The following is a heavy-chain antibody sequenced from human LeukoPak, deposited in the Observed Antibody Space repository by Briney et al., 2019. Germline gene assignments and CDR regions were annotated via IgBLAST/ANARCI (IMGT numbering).Heavy chain of an antibody. Sequence: ASVKVSCKAFGYFFTSFGINWVRQAPGQGLEWMGIINPSGGSTSYAQKFQGRVTMTRDTSTSTVYMELSSLRSEDTAVYYCARDATRTGDTVVVVAARGGYFDYWGQGTLVTVSS. V-gene: IGHV1-46*01. CDR3: ARDATRTGDTVVVVAARGGYFDY. J-gene: IGHJ4*02. D-gene: IGHD2-15*01. CDR2: INPSGGST. CDR1: GYFFTSFG.